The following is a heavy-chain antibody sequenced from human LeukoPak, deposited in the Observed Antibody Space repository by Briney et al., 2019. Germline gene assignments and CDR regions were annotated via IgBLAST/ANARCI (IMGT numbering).Heavy chain of an antibody. J-gene: IGHJ5*02. CDR1: GFTFSSYA. V-gene: IGHV3-21*01. D-gene: IGHD1/OR15-1a*01. CDR3: ARDMEQRGFDP. CDR2: ISSSSSYV. Sequence: GGSLRLSCAASGFTFSSYAMSWVRQAPGKGLEWVSSISSSSSYVYYADSVKGRFTISRDNAKNSLYLQMNSLRAEDTAVYYCARDMEQRGFDPWGQGTLVTVSS.